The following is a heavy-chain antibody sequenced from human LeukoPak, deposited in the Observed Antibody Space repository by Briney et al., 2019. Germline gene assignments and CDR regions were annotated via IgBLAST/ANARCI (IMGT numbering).Heavy chain of an antibody. CDR3: ARAGGTGLTGIAAAGSYYYYGMDV. Sequence: SETLSLTCAVYGGSFSGYYWSWIRQPPGKGLEWIGEINHSGSTNYNPSLKSRVTISVDTSKNQFSLKLSSVTAADTAVYYCARAGGTGLTGIAAAGSYYYYGMDVWGQGTTVTVPS. J-gene: IGHJ6*02. CDR1: GGSFSGYY. V-gene: IGHV4-34*01. CDR2: INHSGST. D-gene: IGHD6-13*01.